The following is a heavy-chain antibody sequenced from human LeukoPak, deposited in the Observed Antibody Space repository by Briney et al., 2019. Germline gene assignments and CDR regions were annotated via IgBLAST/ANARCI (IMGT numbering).Heavy chain of an antibody. CDR3: ARSGRTRYYLDYFDY. CDR2: ISSSGTYI. J-gene: IGHJ4*02. Sequence: GGSLRLSCAASGFTFSTYSMNWVRQAPGKGLEWVSSISSSGTYIYYADSAKGRFTISRDNAKNSLYLQMNSLRAEDTAVYYCARSGRTRYYLDYFDYWGQGTLVTVSS. V-gene: IGHV3-21*01. D-gene: IGHD3/OR15-3a*01. CDR1: GFTFSTYS.